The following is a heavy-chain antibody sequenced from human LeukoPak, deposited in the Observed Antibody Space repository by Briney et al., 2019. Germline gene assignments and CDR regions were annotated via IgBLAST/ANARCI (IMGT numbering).Heavy chain of an antibody. CDR1: GFTFSSYS. D-gene: IGHD6-19*01. CDR3: ARDEVAVAGADY. V-gene: IGHV3-21*01. CDR2: ISSSSSYI. J-gene: IGHJ4*02. Sequence: GGSLRLSCAASGFTFSSYSMNWVRQAPGKGLEWVSSISSSSSYIYYADSVKGRFTISRDDAKNSLYLQMNSLRAEDTAVYYCARDEVAVAGADYWGQGTLVTVSS.